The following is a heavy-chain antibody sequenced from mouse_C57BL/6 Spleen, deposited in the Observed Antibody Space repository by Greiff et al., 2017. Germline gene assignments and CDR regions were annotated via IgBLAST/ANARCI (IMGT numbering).Heavy chain of an antibody. J-gene: IGHJ2*01. CDR2: ISSGGDYI. CDR1: GFTFSSYA. CDR3: TKARWFDD. V-gene: IGHV5-9-1*02. D-gene: IGHD1-1*01. Sequence: EVMLVESGEGLVKPGGSLTLSCAASGFTFSSYAMSWVRQTPEKRLEWVAYISSGGDYIYYAYTVKGRFTISRDNTRNTLYLQMSSLKSDDAAMYYCTKARWFDDWGQGTTLTVSS.